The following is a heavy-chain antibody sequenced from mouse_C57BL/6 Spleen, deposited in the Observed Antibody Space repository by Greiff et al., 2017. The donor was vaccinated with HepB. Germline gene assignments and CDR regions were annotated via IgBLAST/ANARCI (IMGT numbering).Heavy chain of an antibody. CDR1: GYTFTSYT. CDR2: INPSSGYT. V-gene: IGHV1-4*01. Sequence: VKLVESGAELARPGASVKMSCKASGYTFTSYTMHWVKQRPGQGLEWIGYINPSSGYTKYNQKFKDKATLTADKSSSTAYMQLSSLTSEDSAVYYCAREIYYDYDGTYDYWGQGTTLTVSS. CDR3: AREIYYDYDGTYDY. J-gene: IGHJ2*01. D-gene: IGHD2-4*01.